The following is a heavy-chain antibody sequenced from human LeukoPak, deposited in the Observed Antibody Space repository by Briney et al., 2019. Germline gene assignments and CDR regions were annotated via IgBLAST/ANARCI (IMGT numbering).Heavy chain of an antibody. V-gene: IGHV3-30-3*01. Sequence: GGSQRLSCAASGFTFSSYAMHWVRQAPGKGLEWAAVISYDGSNKYYADSVKGRFTISRDNSKNTLYLQMNSLRAEDTAVYYCARGIGVLRFLEWLFPLDYWGQGTLVTVSS. CDR2: ISYDGSNK. J-gene: IGHJ4*02. CDR1: GFTFSSYA. D-gene: IGHD3-3*01. CDR3: ARGIGVLRFLEWLFPLDY.